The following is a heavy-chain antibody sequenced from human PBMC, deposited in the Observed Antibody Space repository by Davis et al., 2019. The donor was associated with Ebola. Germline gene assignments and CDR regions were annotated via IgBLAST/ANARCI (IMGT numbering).Heavy chain of an antibody. CDR1: GALVSSSGYY. D-gene: IGHD5-24*01. CDR2: IYYSGST. Sequence: MPSETLSLTCAVSGALVSSSGYYWGWIRQPPGKGLEWIGSIYYSGSTYYNPSLKSRVTISVDTSKNQFSLKLSSVTAADTAVYYCARLTLWLQWLSGKFYFDYWGQGTLVTVSS. CDR3: ARLTLWLQWLSGKFYFDY. J-gene: IGHJ4*02. V-gene: IGHV4-39*01.